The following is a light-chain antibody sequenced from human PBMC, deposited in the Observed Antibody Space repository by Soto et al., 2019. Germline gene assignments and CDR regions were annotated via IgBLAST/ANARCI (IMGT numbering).Light chain of an antibody. J-gene: IGKJ1*01. Sequence: EIVLTQSPGTLSLSPGERATLSCRASQSVSSSYLAWYQQKPGQAPRPLIYGASSRAIGIPDRFSGSGSGRDVTLAISRLEPEDCAVYYCQQYGSSPWTFGQGTKVEIK. CDR2: GAS. V-gene: IGKV3-20*01. CDR3: QQYGSSPWT. CDR1: QSVSSSY.